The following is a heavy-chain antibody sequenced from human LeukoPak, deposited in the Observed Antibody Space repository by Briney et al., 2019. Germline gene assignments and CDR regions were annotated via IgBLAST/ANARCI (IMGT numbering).Heavy chain of an antibody. CDR2: ISSSGSTI. Sequence: GGSLRLSCAASGFTFSSYEMNWLRQAPGKGLEWGSYISSSGSTIYYADSVKGRFTISRDNAKNSLYLQMNSLRAEDTAVYYCARDFGQYKLNGGYYFDYWGQGTLATVS. D-gene: IGHD3-10*01. CDR1: GFTFSSYE. J-gene: IGHJ4*02. V-gene: IGHV3-48*03. CDR3: ARDFGQYKLNGGYYFDY.